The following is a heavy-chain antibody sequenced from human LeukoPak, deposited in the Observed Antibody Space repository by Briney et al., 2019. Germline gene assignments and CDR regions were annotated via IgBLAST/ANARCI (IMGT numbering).Heavy chain of an antibody. CDR2: IYSGGST. D-gene: IGHD1-26*01. J-gene: IGHJ3*02. CDR3: ARDQSGSYSNDAFDI. V-gene: IGHV3-66*01. CDR1: GFTVSSNY. Sequence: GGSLRLSCAASGFTVSSNYMSWVRQAPGKGLEWVSVIYSGGSTYYTDSVKGRFTISRDISENTLYLQMNSLRAEDTAVYYCARDQSGSYSNDAFDIWGQGTMVTVSS.